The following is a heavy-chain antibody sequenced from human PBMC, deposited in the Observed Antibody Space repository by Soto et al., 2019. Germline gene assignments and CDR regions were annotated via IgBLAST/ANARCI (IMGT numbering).Heavy chain of an antibody. J-gene: IGHJ4*02. Sequence: EVQLVESGGGLVKPGGSLRLSCAASGFTFSSYSMNWVRQAPGKGLEWVXXXSSSSSYIYYADSVKGRFTISRDNAKNSXXXXXXXXXXXXXXXXXXXXXXXXXXXXXXXXGSWGYWGQGTLVTVSS. CDR1: GFTFSSYS. CDR3: XXXXXXXXXXXXXXGSWGY. CDR2: XSSSSSYI. V-gene: IGHV3-21*01. D-gene: IGHD3-16*01.